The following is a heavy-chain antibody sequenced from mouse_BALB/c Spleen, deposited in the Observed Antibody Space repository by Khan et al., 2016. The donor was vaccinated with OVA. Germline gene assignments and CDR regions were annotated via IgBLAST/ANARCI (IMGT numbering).Heavy chain of an antibody. V-gene: IGHV1S136*01. Sequence: VQLQQSGPELVKPGASVKMSCKASGYTFTSYVMHWVMQKPGQGLEWIGYIYPFNDDTKYNDKFKGKATLTSDKSSSTAYRELSGLTSYDSAVYFCAKNYRSDVYFDFWGQGTTLTVSS. J-gene: IGHJ2*01. CDR1: GYTFTSYV. CDR2: IYPFNDDT. CDR3: AKNYRSDVYFDF. D-gene: IGHD2-14*01.